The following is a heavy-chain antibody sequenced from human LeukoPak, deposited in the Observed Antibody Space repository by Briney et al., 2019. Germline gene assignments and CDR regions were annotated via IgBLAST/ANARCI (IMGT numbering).Heavy chain of an antibody. CDR3: ATTYGDYAWYFDL. CDR2: IKQDGSEK. V-gene: IGHV3-7*01. Sequence: GGSLRLSCAASGFTFSSYWMSWVRQAPGKGLEWVANIKQDGSEKYYVDSVKGRFTISRDNAKNTLYLQMNSLRAEDTAVYYCATTYGDYAWYFDLWGRGTLVTVSS. D-gene: IGHD4-17*01. CDR1: GFTFSSYW. J-gene: IGHJ2*01.